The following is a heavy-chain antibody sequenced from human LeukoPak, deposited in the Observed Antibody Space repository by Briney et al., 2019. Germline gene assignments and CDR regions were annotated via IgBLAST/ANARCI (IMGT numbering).Heavy chain of an antibody. Sequence: GGSLRLSCAASGFTFSSYSMNWVRQAPGKGLEWVSSISSSSYIYYADSVKGRFTISRDNAKNSLYLQMNSLRAEDTAVYYCARDRGAQRGYYGMDVWGQGTTVTVSS. CDR2: ISSSSYI. V-gene: IGHV3-21*01. D-gene: IGHD3-10*01. J-gene: IGHJ6*02. CDR3: ARDRGAQRGYYGMDV. CDR1: GFTFSSYS.